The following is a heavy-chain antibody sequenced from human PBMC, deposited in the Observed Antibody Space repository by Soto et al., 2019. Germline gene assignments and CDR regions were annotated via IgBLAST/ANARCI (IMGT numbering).Heavy chain of an antibody. CDR3: ARAYSYYGSESPYGMDV. CDR1: GVTFSSYS. CDR2: ISSSSSYI. Sequence: PGGCLRLSCEASGVTFSSYSMNWGRWSPGNGLEWVSSISSSSSYIYCADSVKGRFTISRDNAKNSLYLQMNSLRAEDTAVYYCARAYSYYGSESPYGMDVWGQGTTVTVSS. J-gene: IGHJ6*02. V-gene: IGHV3-21*01. D-gene: IGHD3-10*01.